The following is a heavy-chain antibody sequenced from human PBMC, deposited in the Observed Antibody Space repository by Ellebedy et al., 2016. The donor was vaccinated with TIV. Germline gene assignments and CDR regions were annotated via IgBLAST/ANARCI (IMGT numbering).Heavy chain of an antibody. V-gene: IGHV3-64D*06. CDR2: ISSNGGST. CDR3: VKDHWGVVATIFDY. D-gene: IGHD5-12*01. Sequence: GGSLRLSXSASGFTFSSYAMHWVRQAPGKGLEYVSAISSNGGSTYYADSVKGRFTISRDNSKNTLYLQMSSLRAEDTAVYYCVKDHWGVVATIFDYWGQGTLVTVSS. CDR1: GFTFSSYA. J-gene: IGHJ4*02.